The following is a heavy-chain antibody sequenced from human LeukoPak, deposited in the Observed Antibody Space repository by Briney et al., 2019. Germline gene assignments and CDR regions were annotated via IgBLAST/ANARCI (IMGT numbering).Heavy chain of an antibody. D-gene: IGHD2-15*01. CDR3: ARDHGGGSYFDY. CDR1: GFTFSSYA. J-gene: IGHJ4*02. CDR2: ISYDGSNK. V-gene: IGHV3-30*04. Sequence: GRSLRLSCAASGFTFSSYATHWVRQAPGKGLEWEAVISYDGSNKYYADSVKGRFTISRDNSKNSLYLQMNSLRAEDTAVYYCARDHGGGSYFDYWGQGTLVTVSS.